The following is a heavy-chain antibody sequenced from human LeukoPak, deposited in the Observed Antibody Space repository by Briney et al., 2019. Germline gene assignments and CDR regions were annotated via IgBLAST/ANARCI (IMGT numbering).Heavy chain of an antibody. CDR3: ARDSGEAEVPAAMFDY. CDR1: GGSFSGYC. Sequence: MTSETLSLTCAVYGGSFSGYCWSWIRQPPGKGLEWIGEINHSGSTNYNPSLKSRVTISVDTSKNQFSLKLSSVTAADTAVYYCARDSGEAEVPAAMFDYWGQGTLVTVSS. D-gene: IGHD2-2*01. V-gene: IGHV4-34*01. CDR2: INHSGST. J-gene: IGHJ4*02.